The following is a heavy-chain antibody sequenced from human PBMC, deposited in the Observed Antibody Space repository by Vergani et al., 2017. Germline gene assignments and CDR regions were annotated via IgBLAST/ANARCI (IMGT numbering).Heavy chain of an antibody. CDR1: GFTFDDYA. J-gene: IGHJ4*02. V-gene: IGHV3-9*01. Sequence: EVQLVESGGGVVRPGGSLRLSCAASGFTFDDYAMHWVRLIPGKGLEWVSGVTWNGEVIGYTDSVKGRFSISRDNANQSLFLQMHSLTPEDSALYYCVKDRWGYTRSGYYFNFWGQGTHVTVSS. CDR2: VTWNGEVI. CDR3: VKDRWGYTRSGYYFNF. D-gene: IGHD2-15*01.